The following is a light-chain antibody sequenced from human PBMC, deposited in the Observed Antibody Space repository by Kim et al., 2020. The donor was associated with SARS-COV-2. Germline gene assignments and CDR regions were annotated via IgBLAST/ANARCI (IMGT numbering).Light chain of an antibody. CDR3: QQYGSSWT. Sequence: IVLTQSPGTLSLSPGERATLSCRASQSVSSSYLAWYQQKPGQAPRLLIYGASSRATGIPDRFSGSGSGTDFTLTISRLEPEDFAVYSCQQYGSSWTFGQGTQVDIK. CDR2: GAS. V-gene: IGKV3-20*01. J-gene: IGKJ1*01. CDR1: QSVSSSY.